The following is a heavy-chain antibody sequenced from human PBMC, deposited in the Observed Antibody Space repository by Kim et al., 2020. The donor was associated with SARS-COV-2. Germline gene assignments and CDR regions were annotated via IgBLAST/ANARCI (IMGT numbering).Heavy chain of an antibody. CDR3: AKGRSLDV. V-gene: IGHV3-9*01. CDR1: GFTFDDYA. CDR2: ISWNSGSI. J-gene: IGHJ6*02. Sequence: GGSLRLSCAASGFTFDDYAMHWVRQAPGKGLEWVSGISWNSGSIGYADFVKGRFTISRDNAKNSLYLQMNSLRAEDTALYYYAKGRSLDVWGQGTTVTVSS.